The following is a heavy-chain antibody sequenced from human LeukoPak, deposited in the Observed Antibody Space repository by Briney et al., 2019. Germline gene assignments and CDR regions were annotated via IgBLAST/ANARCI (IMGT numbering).Heavy chain of an antibody. CDR1: GFTVTYNY. Sequence: GESLRLSCAASGFTVTYNYMSWVRQAPGKGLEWMANINRDGSDRFYLGFVKGRFTTSRDNADTSLYLQMNSLRAEDTAVYYCGRVIAGAIDYWGQGTLVTVSS. J-gene: IGHJ4*02. CDR2: INRDGSDR. D-gene: IGHD6-13*01. V-gene: IGHV3-7*01. CDR3: GRVIAGAIDY.